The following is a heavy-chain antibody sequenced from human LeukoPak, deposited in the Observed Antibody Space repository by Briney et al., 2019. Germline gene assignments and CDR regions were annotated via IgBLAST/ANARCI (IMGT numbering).Heavy chain of an antibody. J-gene: IGHJ4*02. V-gene: IGHV4-59*01. Sequence: SETLSLTCTVSGGSISSYYWSWIRQPPGKGLEWIGYIYYSGSTNYNPSLKSRVTISVDTSKNQFSLKLSSVTAADTAVYYCAGSGIYCDSSGYDFDYWGQGTLVTVSS. CDR3: AGSGIYCDSSGYDFDY. CDR2: IYYSGST. CDR1: GGSISSYY. D-gene: IGHD3-22*01.